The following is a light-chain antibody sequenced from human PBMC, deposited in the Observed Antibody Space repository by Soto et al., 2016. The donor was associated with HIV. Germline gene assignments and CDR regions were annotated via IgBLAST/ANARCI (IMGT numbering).Light chain of an antibody. V-gene: IGKV1-NL1*01. CDR1: QGISNS. J-gene: IGKJ2*01. Sequence: DIQMTQSPSSLSASVGDRVTITCRANQGISNSLAWYQQKPGKAPKLLLYAASRLESGVPSRFSGGGSGTDYSLTISSLQPADFATYYCQQYYSAPYTFGQGTKLEIK. CDR3: QQYYSAPYT. CDR2: AAS.